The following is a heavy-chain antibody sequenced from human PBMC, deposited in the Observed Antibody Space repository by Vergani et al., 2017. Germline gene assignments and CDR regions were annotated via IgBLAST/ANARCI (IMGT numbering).Heavy chain of an antibody. V-gene: IGHV4-59*02. CDR1: GGSVSSYY. CDR3: ARSRIYYGAGSPDY. Sequence: QVHLQESGPGLVKPSETLSLSCTVSGGSVSSYYWSWIRQPPGKGLEWMGYVSFRGDTLYDPSVKGRMTISLNTSSNQFSLYLTSVTAADTAVYYCARSRIYYGAGSPDYWGQGTLVTVSS. D-gene: IGHD3-10*01. J-gene: IGHJ4*02. CDR2: VSFRGDT.